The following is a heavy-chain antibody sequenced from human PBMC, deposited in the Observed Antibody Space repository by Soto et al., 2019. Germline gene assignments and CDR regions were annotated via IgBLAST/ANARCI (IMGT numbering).Heavy chain of an antibody. J-gene: IGHJ4*02. CDR2: ISSSSSTI. V-gene: IGHV3-48*02. CDR1: GFTFSSYS. CDR3: ARDTRATTGHAKIDY. D-gene: IGHD1-26*01. Sequence: EVQLVETGGGLVQPGGSLRLSCAASGFTFSSYSMNWVRQAPGKGLEWVSYISSSSSTIYYADSVKGRFTISRDNAKNSLYLQMNSLRDEETAVYYCARDTRATTGHAKIDYWGQGTLVTVSS.